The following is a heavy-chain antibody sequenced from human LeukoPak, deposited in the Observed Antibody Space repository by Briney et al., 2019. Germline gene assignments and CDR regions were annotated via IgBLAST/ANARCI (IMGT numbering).Heavy chain of an antibody. V-gene: IGHV3-7*01. CDR1: GFSFSHYW. Sequence: TGGSLRLSCAASGFSFSHYWMSGVRGAQGRGREGVANIKQDGNEKHYVDSVKGRFTISRDNAKNSLYLQMNSLRAEDTAVYYCATVGTTVPHDNWGQGTLVTVSS. CDR2: IKQDGNEK. CDR3: ATVGTTVPHDN. J-gene: IGHJ4*02. D-gene: IGHD4-17*01.